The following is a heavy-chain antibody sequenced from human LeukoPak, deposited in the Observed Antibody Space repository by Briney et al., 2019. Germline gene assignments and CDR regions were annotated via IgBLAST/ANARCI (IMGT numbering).Heavy chain of an antibody. D-gene: IGHD3-22*01. CDR3: AREYYYDSSGYRY. J-gene: IGHJ4*02. CDR1: GGSISSSSYY. CDR2: IYYSGST. V-gene: IGHV4-39*02. Sequence: SETLSLTCTVSGGSISSSSYYWGWIRQPPGKGLEWIGSIYYSGSTYYNPSLKSRVTISVDTSKNQFSLKLSSVPAVDTAVYYCAREYYYDSSGYRYWGQGTLVTVSS.